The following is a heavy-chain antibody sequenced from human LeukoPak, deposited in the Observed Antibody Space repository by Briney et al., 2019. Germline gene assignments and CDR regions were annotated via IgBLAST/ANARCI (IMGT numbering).Heavy chain of an antibody. J-gene: IGHJ4*02. CDR3: GKDVRFDY. CDR2: VLSGGTT. Sequence: GGSLRLSCAASGFTFSSYAMSWVRQAPGKGLEWVSTVLSGGTTYYADSVKGRFTISRDNSKNTLYLHMNSLRAEDTAVYYCGKDVRFDYWGQGTLVTVSS. CDR1: GFTFSSYA. V-gene: IGHV3-23*01.